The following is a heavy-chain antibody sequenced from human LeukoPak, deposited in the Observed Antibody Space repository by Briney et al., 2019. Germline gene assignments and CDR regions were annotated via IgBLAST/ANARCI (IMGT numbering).Heavy chain of an antibody. Sequence: ASVKVSCKASGYTFTGYYIHWVRQAPGQGLEWMGWINPNSGGKNYAQKFQGRVTMTGDTSITTAYMELTRLRSDDTAVYYCASDYGSGSYFCPYWGQGTLVTVSS. CDR2: INPNSGGK. CDR1: GYTFTGYY. CDR3: ASDYGSGSYFCPY. J-gene: IGHJ4*02. D-gene: IGHD3-10*01. V-gene: IGHV1-2*02.